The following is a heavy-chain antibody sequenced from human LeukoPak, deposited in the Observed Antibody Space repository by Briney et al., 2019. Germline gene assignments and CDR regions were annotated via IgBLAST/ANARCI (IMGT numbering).Heavy chain of an antibody. CDR2: INMYTANP. V-gene: IGHV7-4-1*02. D-gene: IGHD3-16*01. CDR1: GYTFTRYA. CDR3: ARHDNDDDFDY. J-gene: IGHJ4*02. Sequence: ASVKVSCKASGYTFTRYAINWLRQAPGQGLEWMGWINMYTANPAYAQGFTERFVYSLDTSVTTAYLRISNLKTEDTAVCYCARHDNDDDFDYWGQGTLVTVSS.